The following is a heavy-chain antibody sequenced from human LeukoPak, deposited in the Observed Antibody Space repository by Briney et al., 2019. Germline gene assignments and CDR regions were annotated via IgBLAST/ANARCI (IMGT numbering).Heavy chain of an antibody. V-gene: IGHV3-30*02. CDR3: AKDRRDCGGGSCLLRGAFDI. D-gene: IGHD2-15*01. CDR2: IRYDGSNK. Sequence: GGSLRLSCAASGFTFSSYGMHWVRQAPGKGLEWVAFIRYDGSNKYYADSVKGRFTISRDNSKNTLYLQMNSLRAEDTAVYYCAKDRRDCGGGSCLLRGAFDIWGQGTRVTVSS. CDR1: GFTFSSYG. J-gene: IGHJ3*02.